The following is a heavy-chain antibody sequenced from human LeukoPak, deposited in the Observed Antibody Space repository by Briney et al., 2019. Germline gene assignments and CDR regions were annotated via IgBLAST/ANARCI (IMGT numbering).Heavy chain of an antibody. D-gene: IGHD2-15*01. V-gene: IGHV3-23*01. CDR1: GFTFSSYA. Sequence: GGSLRLSCAASGFTFSSYAMSWVRQAPGKGLEWVSAISGSGGSTYYADSVKGRFTISRDNSKNTLYLQMNSLRAEDTAVYYCAKGGCSGGSCYSGSYYYGMDVWGQGTTVTVSS. CDR3: AKGGCSGGSCYSGSYYYGMDV. CDR2: ISGSGGST. J-gene: IGHJ6*02.